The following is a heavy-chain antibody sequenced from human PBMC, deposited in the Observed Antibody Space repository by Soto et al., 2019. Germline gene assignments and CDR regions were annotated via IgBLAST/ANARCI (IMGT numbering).Heavy chain of an antibody. CDR2: IYYSGST. V-gene: IGHV4-39*01. Sequence: QLQLQESGPGLVKPSETLSLTCTVSGGSISSGSYYWGWIRQPPGKGLEWIGSIYYSGSTFYNPSLKSRVTMSVDTSKNQFSLRLSSVTAADTAVYYCARRSVVALDFWGQGTLVTVSS. J-gene: IGHJ4*02. CDR3: ARRSVVALDF. CDR1: GGSISSGSYY. D-gene: IGHD2-15*01.